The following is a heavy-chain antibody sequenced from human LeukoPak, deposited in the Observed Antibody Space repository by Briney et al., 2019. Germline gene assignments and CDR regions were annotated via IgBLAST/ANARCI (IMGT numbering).Heavy chain of an antibody. CDR2: IYYSGST. CDR3: ARRDSSGSIVLDY. V-gene: IGHV4-39*07. Sequence: SETLSLTCTVSGGSISSSSYYWGWIRQPPGKGLEWIGSIYYSGSTYYNPSLKSRVTISVDTSKNQFSLKLSSVTAADTVVYYCARRDSSGSIVLDYWGQGTLVTVSS. D-gene: IGHD3-22*01. J-gene: IGHJ4*02. CDR1: GGSISSSSYY.